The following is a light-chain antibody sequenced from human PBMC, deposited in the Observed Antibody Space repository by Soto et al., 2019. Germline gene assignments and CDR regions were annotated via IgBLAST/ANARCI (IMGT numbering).Light chain of an antibody. V-gene: IGLV2-11*01. Sequence: QSALTQPRSVSGSPGQSVTISCTGTSSDVGDYNYVSWYQQHPGNTPKLIIYEVTKRPSGVPDRFSGSKSGNTASLTVSGLQAEDEADYYCSSFAAGNTFIFGGGTKLTVL. J-gene: IGLJ2*01. CDR1: SSDVGDYNY. CDR3: SSFAAGNTFI. CDR2: EVT.